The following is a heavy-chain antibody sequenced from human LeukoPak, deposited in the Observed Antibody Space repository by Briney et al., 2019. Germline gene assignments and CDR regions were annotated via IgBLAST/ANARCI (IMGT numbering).Heavy chain of an antibody. Sequence: SVKVSCKASGGTFSSYTISWVRQAPGQGLEWMGRVIPILGIANYAQKFQGRVTITADKSTSTAYMELSSLRSEDTAVYYCARGTSSTPHYDILTGPRGWFDPWGQGTLVTVSS. CDR3: ARGTSSTPHYDILTGPRGWFDP. CDR1: GGTFSSYT. J-gene: IGHJ5*02. D-gene: IGHD3-9*01. V-gene: IGHV1-69*02. CDR2: VIPILGIA.